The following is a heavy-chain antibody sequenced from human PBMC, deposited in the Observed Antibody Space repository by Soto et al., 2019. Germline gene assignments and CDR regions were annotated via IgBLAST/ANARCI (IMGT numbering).Heavy chain of an antibody. CDR3: XRSIGEGFDP. CDR1: GFAFSSHW. J-gene: IGHJ5*02. D-gene: IGHD3-10*01. V-gene: IGHV3-74*01. Sequence: EVQLVESGGGLVQPGGSLRLSCAASGFAFSSHWMHWVRQAPGKGLLWVSRISYDANTTDYADSVKGRFTISRDNAKNXXXXXXXXXXXXXXXXXXXXRSIGEGFDPWGQGTQVTVSS. CDR2: ISYDANTT.